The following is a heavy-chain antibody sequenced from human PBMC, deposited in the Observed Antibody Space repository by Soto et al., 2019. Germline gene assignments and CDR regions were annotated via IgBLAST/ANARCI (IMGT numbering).Heavy chain of an antibody. Sequence: GGSLRLSCAASGFTFSSYAMSWVRQAPGKGLEWVSAISGSGGSTYYADSVKGRFTISRDNSKNTLYLQMNSLRAEDTAVYYCATYCSGGSCYTPPDYWGQGTLVTVSS. J-gene: IGHJ4*02. V-gene: IGHV3-23*01. CDR2: ISGSGGST. CDR1: GFTFSSYA. D-gene: IGHD2-15*01. CDR3: ATYCSGGSCYTPPDY.